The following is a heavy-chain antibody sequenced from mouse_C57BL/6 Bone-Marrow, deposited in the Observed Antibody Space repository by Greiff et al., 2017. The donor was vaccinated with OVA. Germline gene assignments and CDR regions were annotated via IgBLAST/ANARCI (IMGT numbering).Heavy chain of an antibody. Sequence: EVQLQQSGPELVKPGASVKISCKASGYTFTDYYMNWVKQSHGKSLEWIGDINPNNGGTSYNQKFKGKATLTVDKSSSTAYMELRSLTSEDSAVYCCAREAEGYDVGDYYAMDYWGQGTSVTVSS. D-gene: IGHD2-2*01. J-gene: IGHJ4*01. CDR3: AREAEGYDVGDYYAMDY. V-gene: IGHV1-26*01. CDR2: INPNNGGT. CDR1: GYTFTDYY.